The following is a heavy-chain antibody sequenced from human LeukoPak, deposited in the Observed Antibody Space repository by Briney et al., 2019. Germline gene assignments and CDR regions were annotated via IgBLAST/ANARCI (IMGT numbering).Heavy chain of an antibody. J-gene: IGHJ4*02. CDR1: GYTFTSYG. Sequence: GASVKVSCKASGYTFTSYGISWVRQAPGQGLEWMGWISAYNGNTNYAQKLQGRVTMTTDTSTSTAYMELSSLRSDDTAVYYCARGDLDSSSWYNYFDYWGQGTLVTVSS. CDR2: ISAYNGNT. D-gene: IGHD6-13*01. V-gene: IGHV1-18*01. CDR3: ARGDLDSSSWYNYFDY.